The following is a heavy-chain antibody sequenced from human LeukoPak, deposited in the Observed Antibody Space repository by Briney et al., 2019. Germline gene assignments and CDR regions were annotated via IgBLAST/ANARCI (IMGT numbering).Heavy chain of an antibody. CDR2: ITGSSYYI. V-gene: IGHV3-21*01. CDR3: AELGITMIGGV. J-gene: IGHJ6*04. CDR1: GFIFSDYS. Sequence: GGSLRLSCAASGFIFSDYSMNWVRQAPGKGLEWVSSITGSSYYIYYGDSVKGRFTISRDNAKNSLYLQMNSLRAEDTAVYYCAELGITMIGGVWGKGTTVTISS. D-gene: IGHD3-10*02.